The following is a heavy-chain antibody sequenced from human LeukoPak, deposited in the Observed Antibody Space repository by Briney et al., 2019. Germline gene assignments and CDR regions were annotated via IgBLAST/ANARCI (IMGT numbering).Heavy chain of an antibody. J-gene: IGHJ4*02. CDR3: ASSWSLTN. Sequence: PGGSLRLSCAASGFTFSNFGIHWVRQAPGKGLEWVAVISYDGSNQYYADSVKGRITIPRGNSKNTLYLQMNSLRAEDTAVYYCASSWSLTNWGQGTLVTVSS. D-gene: IGHD6-13*01. CDR1: GFTFSNFG. CDR2: ISYDGSNQ. V-gene: IGHV3-30*03.